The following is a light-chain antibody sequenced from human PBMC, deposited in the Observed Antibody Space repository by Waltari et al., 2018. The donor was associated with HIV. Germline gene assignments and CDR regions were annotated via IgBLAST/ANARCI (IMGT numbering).Light chain of an antibody. J-gene: IGLJ2*01. CDR3: QSYDVTLSGPLV. Sequence: QSVLTQPPSVSGAPGQRVTISCTGRDSHIGAGDDLPLSQQLPGPAPTPLISVNSNRPSGVPDRFSGSRSGTSASLAITGLQAEDEADYYCQSYDVTLSGPLVFGGGTKLTVL. CDR1: DSHIGAGDD. V-gene: IGLV1-40*01. CDR2: VNS.